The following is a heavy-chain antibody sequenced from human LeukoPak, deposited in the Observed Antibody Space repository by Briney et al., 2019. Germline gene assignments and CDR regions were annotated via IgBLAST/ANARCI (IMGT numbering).Heavy chain of an antibody. CDR3: ARDRGYYDSSGLNWFDP. CDR2: IYYSGST. D-gene: IGHD3-22*01. V-gene: IGHV4-39*07. CDR1: GGSISSSSYY. Sequence: SETLSLTCTVSGGSISSSSYYWGWIRQPPGKGLEWIGSIYYSGSTYHNPSLKSRVTISVDTSKNQFSLKLSSVTAADTAVYYCARDRGYYDSSGLNWFDPWGQGTLVTVSS. J-gene: IGHJ5*02.